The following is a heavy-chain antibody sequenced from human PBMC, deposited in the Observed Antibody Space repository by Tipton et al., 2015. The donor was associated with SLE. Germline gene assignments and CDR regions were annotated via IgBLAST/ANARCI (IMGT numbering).Heavy chain of an antibody. CDR3: ARDLEGYSSTWFT. CDR1: GGSISSHY. D-gene: IGHD6-13*01. Sequence: LLLSFPVSGGSISSHYWSWMRQPPGKGLEWIGSVYHSGTTYYKPSLKSRLIISVDTSKNQFSLKLSSVTAADTAVYYCARDLEGYSSTWFTWGQGTLVTVSS. J-gene: IGHJ5*02. V-gene: IGHV4-38-2*02. CDR2: VYHSGTT.